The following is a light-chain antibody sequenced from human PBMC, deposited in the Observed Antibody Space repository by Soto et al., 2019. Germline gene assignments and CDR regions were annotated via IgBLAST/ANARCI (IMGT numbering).Light chain of an antibody. CDR2: SNN. CDR1: SSNIGSNT. Sequence: QSVLTQPPSASGTPGQGVTISCSGSSSNIGSNTVNWYQQLPGTAPKLLIYSNNQRPSGVPDRFSGSKSGTSASLAISGLQSEDEADYYCAAWDDSLNGVVFCGGTKLTVL. CDR3: AAWDDSLNGVV. V-gene: IGLV1-44*01. J-gene: IGLJ2*01.